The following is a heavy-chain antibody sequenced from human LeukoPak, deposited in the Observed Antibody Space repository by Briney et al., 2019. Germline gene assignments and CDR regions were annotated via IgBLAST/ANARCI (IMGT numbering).Heavy chain of an antibody. V-gene: IGHV3-23*01. CDR2: ISCTGGST. D-gene: IGHD2-2*02. CDR1: GCTFSTYA. J-gene: IGHJ5*02. CDR3: ARDGGCSSTSCYNNWFDP. Sequence: GGSLRLSCAASGCTFSTYAMTWVRQAPGKGLEWVSLISCTGGSTYYADSLKGRFTISRDNSKNTLYLQMNSLRAEDTAVYYCARDGGCSSTSCYNNWFDPWGQGTLVTVSS.